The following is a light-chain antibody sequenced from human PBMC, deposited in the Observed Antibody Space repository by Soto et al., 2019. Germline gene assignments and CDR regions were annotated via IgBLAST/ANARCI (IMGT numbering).Light chain of an antibody. CDR3: SSYAGSRTLFV. V-gene: IGLV2-23*01. J-gene: IGLJ1*01. CDR1: SSDVGSYNL. Sequence: QSVLTQPASVSGSPGQSITISCTGTSSDVGSYNLVSWYQQHPGKVPKLIIYQGGQRPSGVSSRFSGSKSGNAASLTISGLQAEDEAEYFCSSYAGSRTLFVSGTGTKVTVL. CDR2: QGG.